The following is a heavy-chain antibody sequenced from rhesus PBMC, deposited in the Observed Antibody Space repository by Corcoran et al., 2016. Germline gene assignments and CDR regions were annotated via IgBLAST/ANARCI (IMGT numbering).Heavy chain of an antibody. V-gene: IGHV4-106*01. CDR2: IYGNGGGT. J-gene: IGHJ4*01. CDR1: GGSISDEYY. D-gene: IGHD1-26*01. CDR3: ARARYNWNYYFDY. Sequence: QVQLQESGPGLVKPSETLSLTCAVSGGSISDEYYWSWIRQPPGKGQKWIGYIYGNGGGTNYNPSRKNRVTISIDTSKNRFSLKLSSVTAADTAVYYCARARYNWNYYFDYWGQGVLVTVSS.